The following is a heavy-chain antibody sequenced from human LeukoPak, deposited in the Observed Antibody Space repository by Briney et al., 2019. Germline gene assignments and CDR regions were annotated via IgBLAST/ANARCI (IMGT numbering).Heavy chain of an antibody. V-gene: IGHV1-8*01. D-gene: IGHD3-22*01. Sequence: ASVKVSCKASGYTFTSYDINWVRQATGKGLEWMGWMNPNSGNTGYAQKFQGRVTMNRNTSISTAYMELSSLRSEDTAVYYCATDSSGYDAFDIWGQGTMVTVSS. CDR2: MNPNSGNT. CDR3: ATDSSGYDAFDI. CDR1: GYTFTSYD. J-gene: IGHJ3*02.